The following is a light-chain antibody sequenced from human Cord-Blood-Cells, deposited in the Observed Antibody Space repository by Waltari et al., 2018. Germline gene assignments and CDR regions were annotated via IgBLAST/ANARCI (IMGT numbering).Light chain of an antibody. Sequence: AIRITQSPSSLSASTGDRVTITCRASQGISSYLAWYQQKPGKAPKLLIYAASTLQSGVPSRFSGSGSGTDFTLTISSLQPDDFATYYCQQYNSYSRTFGQGTKLEIK. V-gene: IGKV1-8*01. CDR1: QGISSY. J-gene: IGKJ2*02. CDR2: AAS. CDR3: QQYNSYSRT.